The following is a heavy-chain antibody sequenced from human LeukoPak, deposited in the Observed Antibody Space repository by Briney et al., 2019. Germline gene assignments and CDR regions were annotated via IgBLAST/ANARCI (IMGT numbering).Heavy chain of an antibody. J-gene: IGHJ3*02. D-gene: IGHD3-10*01. CDR2: IYYSGST. CDR3: ARRPYGSGSYLAFDI. V-gene: IGHV4-39*01. CDR1: GGSISSSSYY. Sequence: PSETLSLTCTVSGGSISSSSYYWGWIRQPPGKGLEWIGSIYYSGSTYYNPSLKSRVTISVDTSKNQFSLKLSSVTAADTAVYYCARRPYGSGSYLAFDIWGQGTMVTVSS.